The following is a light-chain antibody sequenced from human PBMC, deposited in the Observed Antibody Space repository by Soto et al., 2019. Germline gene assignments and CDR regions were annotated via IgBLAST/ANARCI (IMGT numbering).Light chain of an antibody. Sequence: DIQMTQSPASLSASVGDRVTITCQASRDIDKFLNWYQQKPGKAPKLLIDDASNLATGVPSRFSRSGSGTHFTFTISSLQPEDVATYYCQQYDDLPITFGQGKRLHIK. CDR2: DAS. CDR3: QQYDDLPIT. V-gene: IGKV1-33*01. CDR1: RDIDKF. J-gene: IGKJ5*01.